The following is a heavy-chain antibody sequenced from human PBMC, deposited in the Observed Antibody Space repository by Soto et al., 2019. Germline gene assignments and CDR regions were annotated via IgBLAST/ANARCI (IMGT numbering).Heavy chain of an antibody. J-gene: IGHJ6*02. CDR2: INAGNGNT. CDR1: GYPFTGYG. D-gene: IGHD3-22*01. CDR3: ARDPNDSSAYYHHYYYGMDV. V-gene: IGHV1-3*01. Sequence: ASVKVSCKASGYPFTGYGIHWVRQAPGQRLEWTGWINAGNGNTKYSEKFQGRVTITRDTSASTAYLELSSLRSEDTAVYYCARDPNDSSAYYHHYYYGMDVWGQGTTVTVSS.